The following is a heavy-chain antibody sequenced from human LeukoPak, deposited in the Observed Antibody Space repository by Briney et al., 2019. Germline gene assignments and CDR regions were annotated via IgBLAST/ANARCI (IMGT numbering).Heavy chain of an antibody. D-gene: IGHD1-26*01. CDR2: INPNSGGT. CDR1: GYTFTGYY. Sequence: GASVKVSCKASGYTFTGYYMHWVRQAPGQGLEWMGWINPNSGGTNYAQKFQGRVTITRDTPISTAYMDLSRLRSAHTAVYYCARDGEWELHDWFDPWGQGTLVTVSS. CDR3: ARDGEWELHDWFDP. V-gene: IGHV1-2*02. J-gene: IGHJ5*02.